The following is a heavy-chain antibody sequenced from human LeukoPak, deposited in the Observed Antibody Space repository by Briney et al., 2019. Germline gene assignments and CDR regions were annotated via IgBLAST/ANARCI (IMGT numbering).Heavy chain of an antibody. Sequence: GESLKISCKGSGYSFTSYWIGWVRQMPGKGLEWMGIIYPCDSDTRYSPSFQGQVTISADKSISTAYLQWSSLKASDTAMYYCARQGGYYDSSGYYYDGHYFDYWGQGTLVTVSS. CDR3: ARQGGYYDSSGYYYDGHYFDY. D-gene: IGHD3-22*01. CDR2: IYPCDSDT. J-gene: IGHJ4*02. V-gene: IGHV5-51*01. CDR1: GYSFTSYW.